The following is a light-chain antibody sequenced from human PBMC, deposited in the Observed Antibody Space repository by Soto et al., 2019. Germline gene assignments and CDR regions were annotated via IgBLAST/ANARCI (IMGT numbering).Light chain of an antibody. CDR3: QQSYSTPQT. CDR2: GAS. Sequence: EKVKTLSPATLSVSQGERATLSCRASQSVRSDLAWYQQRPGQAPRLLIYGASTRATGIPARFSGSGSGTEFTLTISSLQPEDFATYYCQQSYSTPQTFGQGTKVDIK. J-gene: IGKJ1*01. V-gene: IGKV3-15*01. CDR1: QSVRSD.